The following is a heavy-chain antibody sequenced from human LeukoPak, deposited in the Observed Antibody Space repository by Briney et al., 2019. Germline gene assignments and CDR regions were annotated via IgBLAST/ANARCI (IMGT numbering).Heavy chain of an antibody. D-gene: IGHD3-10*01. J-gene: IGHJ4*02. Sequence: GSSVKVSCKASGGTFSSYAISWVRQAPGQGLEWMGWIIPILGIANYAQKFQGRVTITADKSTSTAYMELSSLRSEDTAVYYCARGYYGSVRESPPGYWGQGTLVTVSS. CDR2: IIPILGIA. CDR1: GGTFSSYA. CDR3: ARGYYGSVRESPPGY. V-gene: IGHV1-69*04.